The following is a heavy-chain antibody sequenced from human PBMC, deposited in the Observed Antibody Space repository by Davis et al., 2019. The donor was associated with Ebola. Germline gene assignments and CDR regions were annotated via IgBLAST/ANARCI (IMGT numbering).Heavy chain of an antibody. CDR3: AKATVPTPPGNCFDS. D-gene: IGHD3-10*01. Sequence: GGSLRLSCAASGFTFSSYWMTWVRQAPGKGLEWVANIKQDGSEKYYVDSVKGRFSISRDNSKSTLYLQMNSLRAEDTAIYYCAKATVPTPPGNCFDSWGQGTLVTVSS. V-gene: IGHV3-7*03. CDR2: IKQDGSEK. CDR1: GFTFSSYW. J-gene: IGHJ4*02.